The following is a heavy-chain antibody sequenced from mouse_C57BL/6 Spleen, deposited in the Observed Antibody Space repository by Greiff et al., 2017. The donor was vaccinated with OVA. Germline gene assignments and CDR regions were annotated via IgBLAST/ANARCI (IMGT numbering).Heavy chain of an antibody. CDR2: IRSKSNNYAT. J-gene: IGHJ4*01. Sequence: EVMLVESGGGLVQPKGSLKLSCAASGFSFNTYAMNWVRQAPGKGLEWVARIRSKSNNYATYYADSVKDRFTISRDDSESMLYLQMNNLKTEDTAMYYCVSGCHDGPVVYAMDYWGQGTSVTVSS. CDR3: VSGCHDGPVVYAMDY. V-gene: IGHV10-1*01. CDR1: GFSFNTYA. D-gene: IGHD2-3*01.